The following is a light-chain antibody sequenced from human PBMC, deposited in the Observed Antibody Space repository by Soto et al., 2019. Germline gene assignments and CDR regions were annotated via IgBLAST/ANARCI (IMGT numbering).Light chain of an antibody. CDR2: SAS. Sequence: EIVMTQSPATLSLSPGERATLSCRASQSVNNNLAWYQQKPGQTPWLLIYSASTRATGIPSRFSGSGSGTEFTLSISSLQSEDFALYYCQQYNDWPYTFDRGTKLEIK. CDR3: QQYNDWPYT. CDR1: QSVNNN. J-gene: IGKJ2*01. V-gene: IGKV3-15*01.